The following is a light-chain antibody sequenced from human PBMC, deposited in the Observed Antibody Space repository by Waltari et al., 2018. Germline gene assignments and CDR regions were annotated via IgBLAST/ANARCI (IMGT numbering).Light chain of an antibody. J-gene: IGLJ2*01. CDR1: SSDVGNYNL. CDR3: CTYASSSTSVL. Sequence: QSALTPPASVSGSPGQSITISCTGTSSDVGNYNLVSWYQLHPGRAPKLLIYEGNKRPSGVSDRFSGSKSGNTASLTISGLQAEDEADYYCCTYASSSTSVLFGGGTKLTVL. CDR2: EGN. V-gene: IGLV2-23*01.